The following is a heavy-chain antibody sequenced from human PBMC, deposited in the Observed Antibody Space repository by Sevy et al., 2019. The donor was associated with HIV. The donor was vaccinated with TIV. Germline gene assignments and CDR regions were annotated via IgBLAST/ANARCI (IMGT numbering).Heavy chain of an antibody. CDR3: ARGAYYGSGYNWFDP. V-gene: IGHV7-4-1*02. CDR2: INTDTGNP. Sequence: ASVKVSCKTSGYTFTRYTMNWVRQAPGQGLEWMGWINTDTGNPTYAQGFTGRFVFSFDTSVNTAYRQISSLRAEDTAIDCCARGAYYGSGYNWFDPWGQGTLVTVSS. CDR1: GYTFTRYT. D-gene: IGHD3-10*01. J-gene: IGHJ5*02.